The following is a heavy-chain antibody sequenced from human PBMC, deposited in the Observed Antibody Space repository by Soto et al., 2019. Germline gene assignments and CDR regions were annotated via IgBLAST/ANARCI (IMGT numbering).Heavy chain of an antibody. Sequence: EVQLLESGGGLVQPGGSLRLSCAASGFTCSNYAMNWVRQAPGKGLEWVSTISSSSGSTYDADSVKGRFTISRDNSKNFLYLQMNSLRGDDTAVYYCAKVGSERYSGQHSDYWGQGTLVTISS. V-gene: IGHV3-23*01. CDR1: GFTCSNYA. CDR3: AKVGSERYSGQHSDY. D-gene: IGHD5-12*01. CDR2: ISSSSGST. J-gene: IGHJ4*02.